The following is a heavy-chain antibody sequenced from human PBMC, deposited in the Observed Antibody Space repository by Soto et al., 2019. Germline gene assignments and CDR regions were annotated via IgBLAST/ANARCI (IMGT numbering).Heavy chain of an antibody. V-gene: IGHV4-31*03. CDR3: ARGSTHYFDSPGFNYWYFDL. J-gene: IGHJ2*01. Sequence: QVQLQESGPGLVKPSQTLSLTCTVSGGSISSGGYCWSWIRQHPGRGLEWIGYVYYSGSTYYNPSLHIRVTIALDTSKNQFSLRLSSVTAADTAVYYCARGSTHYFDSPGFNYWYFDLWGRGTLVTVSS. CDR2: VYYSGST. D-gene: IGHD3-9*01. CDR1: GGSISSGGYC.